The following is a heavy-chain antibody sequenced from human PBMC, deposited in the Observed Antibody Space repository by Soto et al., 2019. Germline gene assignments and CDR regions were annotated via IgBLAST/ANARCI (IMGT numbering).Heavy chain of an antibody. Sequence: RLSCAASGFTFSSYSMNWVRQAPGKGLEWVSYISSSSSTIYYVDSVKGRFTISRDNAKNSLYLQMNSLRAEDTAVYYCARDRPVVGAVRFDAFDIWGQGTMVAGSS. CDR1: GFTFSSYS. CDR3: ARDRPVVGAVRFDAFDI. D-gene: IGHD1-26*01. V-gene: IGHV3-48*04. J-gene: IGHJ3*02. CDR2: ISSSSSTI.